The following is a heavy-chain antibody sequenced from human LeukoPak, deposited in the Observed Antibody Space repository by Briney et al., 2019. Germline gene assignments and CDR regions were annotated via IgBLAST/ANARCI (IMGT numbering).Heavy chain of an antibody. J-gene: IGHJ4*02. CDR2: ISYDGSNK. CDR3: ASDTRVATLFDY. V-gene: IGHV3-30-3*01. D-gene: IGHD5-12*01. CDR1: GFTFSSYA. Sequence: PGGSLRLSCAASGFTFSSYAMHWVRQAPGKGLEWVAVISYDGSNKYYADSVKGRFTISRDNSKNTLYLQMNSLRAEDTAVYYCASDTRVATLFDYWGQGTLVTVSS.